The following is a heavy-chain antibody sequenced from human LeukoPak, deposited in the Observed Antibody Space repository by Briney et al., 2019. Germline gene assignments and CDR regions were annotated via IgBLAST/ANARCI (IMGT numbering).Heavy chain of an antibody. V-gene: IGHV3-23*01. Sequence: GGSLRLSCAASGFTFSSYAMSWVRQAPGKGLEWVSAISGSGDSTYYADSVKGRFTISRDNSKNTLYLQMNSLRAEDTAVYFCARRSGVAVAGAFDYWGQGTLVTVSS. D-gene: IGHD6-19*01. CDR2: ISGSGDST. CDR1: GFTFSSYA. CDR3: ARRSGVAVAGAFDY. J-gene: IGHJ4*02.